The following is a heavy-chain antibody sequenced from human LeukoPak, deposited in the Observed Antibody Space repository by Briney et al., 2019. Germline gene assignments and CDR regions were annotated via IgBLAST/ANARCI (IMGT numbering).Heavy chain of an antibody. J-gene: IGHJ3*02. Sequence: GGSLRLSCAASGFTFSSYSMNWVRQAPGKGLEWVSYIRSSSSTIYYADSVKGRFTIPRDNAKNSLYLQMNSLRDEDTAVYYCARSQYYYDSSGSIGAFDIWGQGTMVTVSS. CDR1: GFTFSSYS. CDR2: IRSSSSTI. CDR3: ARSQYYYDSSGSIGAFDI. D-gene: IGHD3-22*01. V-gene: IGHV3-48*02.